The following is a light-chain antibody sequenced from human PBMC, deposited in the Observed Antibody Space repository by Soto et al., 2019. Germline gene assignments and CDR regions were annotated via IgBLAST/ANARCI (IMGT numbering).Light chain of an antibody. CDR3: QDYNSYSEA. CDR2: KAS. Sequence: DIQMTQSPSTLSGSVGDRVTITCRASQTISSWLAWYQQKPGKAPKLLIYKASTLKSGVPSRFSGSGSGTEFTLTISSMQTADFAAYYCQDYNSYSEAFGQGTKVDIK. CDR1: QTISSW. V-gene: IGKV1-5*03. J-gene: IGKJ1*01.